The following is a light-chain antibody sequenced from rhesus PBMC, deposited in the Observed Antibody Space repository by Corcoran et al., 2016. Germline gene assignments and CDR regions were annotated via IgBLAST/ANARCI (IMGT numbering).Light chain of an antibody. CDR2: VTS. Sequence: DIQMTQSPSALSASVGDRVTISCRASQNIYTNLAWYQQKPGKAPKLLIYVTSSLQTGIPSRFTGSGSGTDFTLTVSSLQPEDSASYYYQQYEHNPRTFGQGTKVEIK. CDR1: QNIYTN. J-gene: IGKJ1*01. V-gene: IGKV1S8*01. CDR3: QQYEHNPRT.